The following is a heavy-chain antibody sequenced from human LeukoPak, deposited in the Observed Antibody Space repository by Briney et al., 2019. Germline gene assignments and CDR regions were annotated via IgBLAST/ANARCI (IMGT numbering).Heavy chain of an antibody. J-gene: IGHJ4*02. CDR3: GRVHYPYSSGYYYSYFDY. CDR2: ISSSGSTI. D-gene: IGHD3-22*01. V-gene: IGHV3-11*01. CDR1: GFTLSDYY. Sequence: GESLRLACAVSGFTLSDYYMSWIRQAPGEVLEWVSYISSSGSTIYYADSVKGRLTTARDNAENSPCLRMNSLRAEDPAVYYCGRVHYPYSSGYYYSYFDYWGQGTLVAVSS.